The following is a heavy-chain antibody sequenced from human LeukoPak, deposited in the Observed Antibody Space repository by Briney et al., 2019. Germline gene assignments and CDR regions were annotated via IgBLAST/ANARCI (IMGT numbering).Heavy chain of an antibody. CDR1: GSSVSNYY. CDR3: ARRVLMSSAGAPDTWLDP. V-gene: IGHV4-59*08. Sequence: SETLSLTCTVSGSSVSNYYWNWIRQPPGKGLEWLGHISYSGSTIYNPSLNSRVTISLDTSKNQFSLSLNSVTAADTAVYFCARRVLMSSAGAPDTWLDPWGQGTLVTVSS. J-gene: IGHJ5*02. CDR2: ISYSGST. D-gene: IGHD6-19*01.